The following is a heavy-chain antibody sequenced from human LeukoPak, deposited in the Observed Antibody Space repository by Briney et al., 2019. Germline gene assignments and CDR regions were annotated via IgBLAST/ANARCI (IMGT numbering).Heavy chain of an antibody. D-gene: IGHD6-13*01. CDR2: ISAYNGNT. V-gene: IGHV1-18*01. CDR1: GGTFSSYA. Sequence: ASVKVSCKASGGTFSSYAISWVRQAPGQGLEWMGWISAYNGNTNYAQKLQGRVTMTTDTSTSTAYMELRSLRSDDTAVYYCARHREGIAAAGIDYWGQGTLVTVSS. CDR3: ARHREGIAAAGIDY. J-gene: IGHJ4*02.